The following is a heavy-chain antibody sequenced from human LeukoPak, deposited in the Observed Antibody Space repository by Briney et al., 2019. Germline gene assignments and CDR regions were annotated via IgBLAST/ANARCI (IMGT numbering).Heavy chain of an antibody. Sequence: GGSLRLSCAASGFTFSSHWMTWVRQAPGKGLEWVANIKHDGSEKYYVDSVKGRFTISRDNADNSLYLQMNSLRVEDTAVYYCARDSDWTCDYWGQGALVTVSS. V-gene: IGHV3-7*01. CDR2: IKHDGSEK. D-gene: IGHD1-1*01. CDR1: GFTFSSHW. CDR3: ARDSDWTCDY. J-gene: IGHJ4*02.